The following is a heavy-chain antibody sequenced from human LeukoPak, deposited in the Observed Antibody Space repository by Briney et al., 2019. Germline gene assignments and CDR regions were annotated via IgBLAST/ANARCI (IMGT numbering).Heavy chain of an antibody. CDR2: ISGSGGST. Sequence: PGGSLRPSCAASGSTFSSYAMSWVRQAPGKGLEWVSAISGSGGSTYYADSVKGRFTISRDNSKNTLYLQMNSLRAEDTAVYYCAKDGMDYNWIRLGYWGQGTLVTVSS. J-gene: IGHJ4*02. CDR3: AKDGMDYNWIRLGY. D-gene: IGHD1-20*01. CDR1: GSTFSSYA. V-gene: IGHV3-23*01.